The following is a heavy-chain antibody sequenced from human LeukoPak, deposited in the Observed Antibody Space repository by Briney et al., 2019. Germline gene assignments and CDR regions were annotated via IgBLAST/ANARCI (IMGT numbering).Heavy chain of an antibody. CDR1: GFTFSSFH. CDR3: AKAVTYCAGSFCSDVFDI. Sequence: GGSLRLSCEASGFTFSSFHMHWVRQSTGKGLEWVSAIGPGGDTYYADSVKGRFTISRENAKNSFFLQMNSLTSGDTAVYFCAKAVTYCAGSFCSDVFDIWGQGTMVFVSP. J-gene: IGHJ3*02. V-gene: IGHV3-13*01. D-gene: IGHD2-8*02. CDR2: IGPGGDT.